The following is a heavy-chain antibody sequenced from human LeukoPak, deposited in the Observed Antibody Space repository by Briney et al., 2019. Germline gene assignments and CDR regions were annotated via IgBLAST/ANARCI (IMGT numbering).Heavy chain of an antibody. V-gene: IGHV3-30*02. J-gene: IGHJ4*02. CDR2: IRYDGNNK. CDR1: GFSFSSYG. D-gene: IGHD2-21*01. Sequence: GGSLRLSCTASGFSFSSYGMHWVRQAPGKGLEWVTFIRYDGNNKYYADSVKGRFTISRDNSKNTLYPQMNSLRVEDAAVYYCARAPVTSCRGAYCYPFDYWGQGTLVTVSS. CDR3: ARAPVTSCRGAYCYPFDY.